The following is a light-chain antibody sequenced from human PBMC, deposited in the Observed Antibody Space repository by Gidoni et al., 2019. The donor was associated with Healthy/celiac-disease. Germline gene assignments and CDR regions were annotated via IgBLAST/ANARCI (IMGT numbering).Light chain of an antibody. J-gene: IGLJ3*02. Sequence: SYELTQPPSVSVSPGQTASITCSGDKLGDKYACWYQQKPGQSPVLVIYQDSKRPSGIPERFSGSNSGNTATLTISGTQAMDEADYYCQAWDSSTANWVFGGGTKLT. V-gene: IGLV3-1*01. CDR1: KLGDKY. CDR3: QAWDSSTANWV. CDR2: QDS.